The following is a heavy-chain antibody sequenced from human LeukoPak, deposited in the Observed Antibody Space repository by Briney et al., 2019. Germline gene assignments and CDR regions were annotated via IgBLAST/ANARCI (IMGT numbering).Heavy chain of an antibody. J-gene: IGHJ4*02. V-gene: IGHV1-2*02. CDR3: ARDGNFDY. CDR2: INPNSGGT. Sequence: ASVKVSCKASGYSFTGYYIHWVRQAPGQGLEWMGWINPNSGGTNYAQRFQGRVSMTRDTSISTTYMELSRLRSDDTAVYYCARDGNFDYWGQGTLVTVSS. D-gene: IGHD1-26*01. CDR1: GYSFTGYY.